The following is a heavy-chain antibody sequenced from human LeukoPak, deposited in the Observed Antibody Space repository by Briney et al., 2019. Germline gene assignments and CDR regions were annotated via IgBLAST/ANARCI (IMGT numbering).Heavy chain of an antibody. CDR1: GFTVSSNY. Sequence: GGSLRLSCAASGFTVSSNYMSWVRQAPGKGLEWVSVIYSGGSRYYADSVSGRFTISRDNSKNTLYLQMNSLRAEDTAVYYCARDLAFDIWGQGTVVTVSS. V-gene: IGHV3-66*02. CDR3: ARDLAFDI. J-gene: IGHJ3*02. CDR2: IYSGGSR.